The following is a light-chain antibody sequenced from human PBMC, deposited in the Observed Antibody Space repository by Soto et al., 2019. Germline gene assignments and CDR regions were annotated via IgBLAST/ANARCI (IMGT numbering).Light chain of an antibody. CDR2: GAS. J-gene: IGKJ5*01. Sequence: DTVMTQSPATLCVSPGERANVXCTASQSFGSDFPWYQQKTGKAPRHIIIGASERVTGIQARLSGSGSGREFTLFISSLQSDDFAVYYCQQHNNWPPITFGQGTRLEIK. CDR3: QQHNNWPPIT. V-gene: IGKV3-15*01. CDR1: QSFGSD.